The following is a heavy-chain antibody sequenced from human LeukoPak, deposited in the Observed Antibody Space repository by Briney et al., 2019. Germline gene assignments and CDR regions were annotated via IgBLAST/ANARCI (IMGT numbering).Heavy chain of an antibody. J-gene: IGHJ3*02. CDR1: GGSISSGDYY. D-gene: IGHD3-10*01. CDR3: ARGGTMVRGLQGVDI. Sequence: SETLSFTCTVSGGSISSGDYYWSWIRQPPGKGLEWIGYIYYSGSTYYNPSLKSRVTISVDTSKNQFSLKLSSVTAADTAVYYCARGGTMVRGLQGVDIWGQGTMVTVSS. CDR2: IYYSGST. V-gene: IGHV4-30-4*08.